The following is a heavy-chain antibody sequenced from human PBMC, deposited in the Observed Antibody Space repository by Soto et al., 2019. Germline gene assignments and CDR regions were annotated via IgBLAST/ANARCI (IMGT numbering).Heavy chain of an antibody. Sequence: SVKVSCKASGGTFSSYAISWVRQAPGQGLEWMGGIIPIFGTANYAQKFQGRVTITADESTSTAYMELSSLRSEDTAVYYCAKDPLKDYDFWSGYGDPIYYYYGMDVWGQGTTVTVSS. J-gene: IGHJ6*02. CDR2: IIPIFGTA. CDR1: GGTFSSYA. V-gene: IGHV1-69*13. CDR3: AKDPLKDYDFWSGYGDPIYYYYGMDV. D-gene: IGHD3-3*01.